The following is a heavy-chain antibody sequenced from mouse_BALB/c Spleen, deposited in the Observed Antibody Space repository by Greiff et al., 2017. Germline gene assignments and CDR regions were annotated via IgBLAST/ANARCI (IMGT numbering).Heavy chain of an antibody. CDR3: ARIEGLLDYFDY. Sequence: KESGPGILQPSQTLSLTCSFSGFSLSTYGIGVGWIRQPSGKGLEWLAHIWWNDNKYYNTALKSRLTISKDTSNNQVFLKIASVDTADTATYYCARIEGLLDYFDYWGQGTTLTVSS. D-gene: IGHD3-1*01. CDR1: GFSLSTYGIG. J-gene: IGHJ2*01. CDR2: IWWNDNK. V-gene: IGHV8-11*01.